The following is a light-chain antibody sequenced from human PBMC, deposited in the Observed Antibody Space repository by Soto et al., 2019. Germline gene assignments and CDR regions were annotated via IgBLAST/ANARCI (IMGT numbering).Light chain of an antibody. J-gene: IGKJ5*01. CDR3: QQYHRSSIT. Sequence: EIVLTQSPGTLSLSPGERATLSCRASQSVSSNLAWYQQKPGQAPRLLIYGASTRATGIPARFSGSGSETEFTLTISSLQSDDFATYYCQQYHRSSITFGQGTRLEI. CDR1: QSVSSN. V-gene: IGKV3-15*01. CDR2: GAS.